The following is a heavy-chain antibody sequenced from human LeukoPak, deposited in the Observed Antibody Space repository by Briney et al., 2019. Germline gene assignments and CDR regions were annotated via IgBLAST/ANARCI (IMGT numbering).Heavy chain of an antibody. V-gene: IGHV3-7*05. Sequence: GGSLRLSCAASGFTFSSYWMTWVRQAPGKGLQWVGNIKPDGSASYYVDSVEGRFTISRDNANNSLYLQMNTLRAEDTAVYYCARDSGSHWGQGTLVTVSS. J-gene: IGHJ4*02. D-gene: IGHD1-26*01. CDR3: ARDSGSH. CDR1: GFTFSSYW. CDR2: IKPDGSAS.